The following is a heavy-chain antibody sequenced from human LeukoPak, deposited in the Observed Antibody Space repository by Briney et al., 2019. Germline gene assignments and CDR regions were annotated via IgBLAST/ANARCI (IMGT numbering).Heavy chain of an antibody. D-gene: IGHD3-22*01. V-gene: IGHV1-69*06. CDR2: IIPIFGTA. J-gene: IGHJ5*02. CDR3: ARDLVVNYYDRARFDP. CDR1: GGTFSSYA. Sequence: ASVKVSCKASGGTFSSYAISWVRQAPGQGLEWMGGIIPIFGTANYAQKFQGRVTITADKSTSTAYMELSSLRSEDTAVYYCARDLVVNYYDRARFDPWGQGTLVTVSS.